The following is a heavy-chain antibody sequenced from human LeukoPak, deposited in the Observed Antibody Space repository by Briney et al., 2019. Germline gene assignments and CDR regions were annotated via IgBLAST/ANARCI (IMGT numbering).Heavy chain of an antibody. V-gene: IGHV4-61*02. CDR3: ARVTTGGYYNY. J-gene: IGHJ4*02. CDR2: IYTSGST. CDR1: GGSISGGSYY. D-gene: IGHD3-22*01. Sequence: SETLSLTCTVSGGSISGGSYYWSWIRQPAGKGLEWIGRIYTSGSTNYNPSLKSRVTISLDTSENHFSLKLSSVTAADTAVHYCARVTTGGYYNYWGQGTLVTVSS.